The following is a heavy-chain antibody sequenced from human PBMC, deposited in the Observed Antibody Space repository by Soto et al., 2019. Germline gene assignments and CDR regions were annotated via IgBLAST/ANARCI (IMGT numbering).Heavy chain of an antibody. CDR2: IYPGDSDT. CDR1: GYSFTSYW. D-gene: IGHD5-18*01. J-gene: IGHJ4*02. CDR3: AKASNHGYGDLPYYFDY. V-gene: IGHV5-51*01. Sequence: ESLRLSCKCSGYSFTSYWIGWVLQMPGKGLEWMGIIYPGDSDTRYSPSFQGQVTISADKSISTAYLQWSSLRAEDTAVYYCAKASNHGYGDLPYYFDYWGQGTLVTVSS.